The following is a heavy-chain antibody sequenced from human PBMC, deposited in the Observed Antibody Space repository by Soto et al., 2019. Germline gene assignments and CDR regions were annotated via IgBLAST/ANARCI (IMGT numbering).Heavy chain of an antibody. Sequence: PSETLSLTCTVSGGSISSYYWSWIRQPPGKGLEWIGYIYYSGSTNYNPSLKSRVTISVDTSKNQFSLKLSSVTAADTAVYYCARAPPYCGGDCYSGAFDIWGQGTMVT. CDR1: GGSISSYY. J-gene: IGHJ3*02. CDR2: IYYSGST. CDR3: ARAPPYCGGDCYSGAFDI. V-gene: IGHV4-59*01. D-gene: IGHD2-21*02.